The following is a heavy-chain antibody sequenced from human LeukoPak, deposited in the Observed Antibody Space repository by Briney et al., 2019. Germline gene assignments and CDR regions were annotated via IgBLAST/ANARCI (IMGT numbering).Heavy chain of an antibody. J-gene: IGHJ4*02. Sequence: ASVKVSCKVSGYTLTELSMHWVRQAPGKGLEWMGGFDPEDGGTIYVQKFQGRVTKTEDTSTDTAYMELSSLRSEDTAVYYCATEAVAAFDYWGQGTLVSVSS. D-gene: IGHD6-19*01. CDR1: GYTLTELS. CDR2: FDPEDGGT. V-gene: IGHV1-24*01. CDR3: ATEAVAAFDY.